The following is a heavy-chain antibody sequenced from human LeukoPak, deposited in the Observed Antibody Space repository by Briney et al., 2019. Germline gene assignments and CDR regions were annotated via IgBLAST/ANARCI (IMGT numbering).Heavy chain of an antibody. CDR3: AGDRDHSGFYYFDY. J-gene: IGHJ4*02. CDR1: GYTFTTSS. CDR2: INVYNGST. Sequence: ASVKVSCKASGYTFTTSSINWVRQAPGQGLEWMGCINVYNGSTTYAQKFQGRLTMTRDTSTSTVYMELSSLRSEDTAVYYCAGDRDHSGFYYFDYWGQGTLVTVSS. V-gene: IGHV1-18*01. D-gene: IGHD3-10*01.